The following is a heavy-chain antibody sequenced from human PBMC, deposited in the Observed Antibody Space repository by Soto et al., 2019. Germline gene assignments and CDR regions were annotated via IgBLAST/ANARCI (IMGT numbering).Heavy chain of an antibody. Sequence: LRLSCAASGFTFSSYAMSWVRQAPGKGLEWVSVISGSADNTFYADSVKGRFTISRDNSKNTLYLQMNSLRVEDTAVYYCAKDQGPSGSIDTWGQGTLVTVSS. CDR1: GFTFSSYA. J-gene: IGHJ5*02. CDR3: AKDQGPSGSIDT. CDR2: ISGSADNT. D-gene: IGHD1-26*01. V-gene: IGHV3-23*01.